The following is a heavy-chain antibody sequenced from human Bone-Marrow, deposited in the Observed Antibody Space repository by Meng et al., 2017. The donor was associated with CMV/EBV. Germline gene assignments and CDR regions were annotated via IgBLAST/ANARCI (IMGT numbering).Heavy chain of an antibody. J-gene: IGHJ4*02. D-gene: IGHD3-22*01. CDR3: ARSLSGYCLFDY. V-gene: IGHV3-11*01. CDR1: GFTFSDYY. CDR2: ISSSGSTI. Sequence: LSLTCAASGFTFSDYYMSWIRQAPGKGLEWVSYISSSGSTIYYADSVKGRFTISRDNAKNSLYLQMNSLRAEDTAVYYCARSLSGYCLFDYWGQGTLVTVSS.